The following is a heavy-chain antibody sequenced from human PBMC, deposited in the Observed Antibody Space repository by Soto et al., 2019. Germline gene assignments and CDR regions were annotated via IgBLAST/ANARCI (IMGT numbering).Heavy chain of an antibody. CDR1: GGSFSGYY. Sequence: SETLSLTCAVYGGSFSGYYWSWIRQPPGKGLEWIGEINHSGSTNYNPSLKSRVTISVDTSKNQFSLKLSSVTAADTAVYYCARVRSTVGYYYYYMDVWGKGTTVTVSS. D-gene: IGHD2-8*02. J-gene: IGHJ6*03. CDR2: INHSGST. V-gene: IGHV4-34*01. CDR3: ARVRSTVGYYYYYMDV.